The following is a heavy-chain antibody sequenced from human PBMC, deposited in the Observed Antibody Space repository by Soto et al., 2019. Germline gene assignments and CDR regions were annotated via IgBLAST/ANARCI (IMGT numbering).Heavy chain of an antibody. CDR2: INTYNGDT. CDR3: ARRKGQWGDAFDF. Sequence: QVRLVQSGAEVKKPGASVKVSCRASAYTFTEYGVTWVRQAPGQGLEWMGWINTYNGDTKYAQKFQGRVTMTTDTSTSTAYMELRSLRSDDTAVYYCARRKGQWGDAFDFWGQGTMVIVSS. J-gene: IGHJ3*01. D-gene: IGHD2-8*01. CDR1: AYTFTEYG. V-gene: IGHV1-18*01.